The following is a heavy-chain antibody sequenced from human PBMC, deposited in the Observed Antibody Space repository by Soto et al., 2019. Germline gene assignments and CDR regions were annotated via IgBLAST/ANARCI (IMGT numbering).Heavy chain of an antibody. CDR3: ARDYSYYYDSSGPFFDY. J-gene: IGHJ4*02. D-gene: IGHD3-22*01. CDR2: ISYDGSNK. Sequence: GGSVRLSCAASGFTFSIYAMPWVRQAPGKGLEWVAVISYDGSNKYYADSVKGRFTISRDNSKNTLYLQMNSLRAEDTAVYYCARDYSYYYDSSGPFFDYWGQGTLVTVSS. V-gene: IGHV3-30-3*01. CDR1: GFTFSIYA.